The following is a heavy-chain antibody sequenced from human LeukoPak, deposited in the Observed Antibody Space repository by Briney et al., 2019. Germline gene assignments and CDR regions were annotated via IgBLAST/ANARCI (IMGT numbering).Heavy chain of an antibody. V-gene: IGHV4-59*08. J-gene: IGHJ4*02. CDR2: IYYSGST. CDR3: ARHTGGWGSFDY. Sequence: SETLSLTCTVSDGSISSYYWSWIRQPPGKGLEWIGYIYYSGSTNYDPSLKSRVTISVDTSKNQFSLKLSSVTAADTAVYYCARHTGGWGSFDYWGQGTLVTVSS. CDR1: DGSISSYY. D-gene: IGHD7-27*01.